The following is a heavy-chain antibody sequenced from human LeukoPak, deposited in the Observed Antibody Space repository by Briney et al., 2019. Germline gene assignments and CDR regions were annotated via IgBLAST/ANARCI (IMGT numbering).Heavy chain of an antibody. CDR1: GFTFSDFV. D-gene: IGHD1-26*01. V-gene: IGHV3-73*01. J-gene: IGHJ6*03. CDR2: IRSEPNSYAT. CDR3: TRSGNYYYYMDV. Sequence: GGSLRLSCSASGFTFSDFVINWVRQAPGKGLEWVGRIRSEPNSYATAYAASVKGRFTISREDSKNTTYLQMNSLKTEDTALYYCTRSGNYYYYMDVWGKGTTVAVSS.